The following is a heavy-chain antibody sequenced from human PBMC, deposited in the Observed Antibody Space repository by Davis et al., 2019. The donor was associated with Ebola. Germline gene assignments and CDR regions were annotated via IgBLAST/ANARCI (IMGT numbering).Heavy chain of an antibody. J-gene: IGHJ5*02. CDR1: GGTFSSYA. V-gene: IGHV1-69*06. CDR3: AREEDSIAVAGTSPNWFDP. D-gene: IGHD6-19*01. Sequence: SVKVSCKASGGTFSSYAISWVRQAPGQGLEWMGGIIPIFGTANYAQKFQGRVTITADKSTSTAYMELSSLRSEDTAVYYCAREEDSIAVAGTSPNWFDPWGQGTLVTVSS. CDR2: IIPIFGTA.